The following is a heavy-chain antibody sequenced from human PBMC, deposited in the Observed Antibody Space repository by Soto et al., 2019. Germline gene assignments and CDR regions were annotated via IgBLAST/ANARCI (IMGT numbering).Heavy chain of an antibody. D-gene: IGHD6-19*01. J-gene: IGHJ6*02. V-gene: IGHV3-53*01. CDR2: IYSGGTA. Sequence: GSLRLSCAASGFTVSVNYMTWVRQAPGKGLEWVSVIYSGGTAHYADSVKGRFTISRDISKNTLYLQMNSLRGEDTAVYYCARGIPVAGSHYYYGMDVWGQGTTVTVSS. CDR1: GFTVSVNY. CDR3: ARGIPVAGSHYYYGMDV.